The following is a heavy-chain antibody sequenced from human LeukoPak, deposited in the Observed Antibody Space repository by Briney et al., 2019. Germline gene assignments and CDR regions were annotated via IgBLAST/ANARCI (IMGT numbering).Heavy chain of an antibody. J-gene: IGHJ4*02. D-gene: IGHD4-17*01. CDR2: IYYSGST. CDR3: ARVTPTTVTTGFYFDS. CDR1: GGSISSYY. V-gene: IGHV4-59*01. Sequence: SETLSLTCTVSGGSISSYYWSWIRQPPGKGLEWIGYIYYSGSTNYNPSLKSRVTISVDTSKNQFSLKLSSVTAADTAVYYCARVTPTTVTTGFYFDSWGQGTLVTVSS.